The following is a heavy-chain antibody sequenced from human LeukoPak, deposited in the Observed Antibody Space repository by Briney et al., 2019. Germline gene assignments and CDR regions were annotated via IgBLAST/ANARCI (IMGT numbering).Heavy chain of an antibody. J-gene: IGHJ4*02. CDR3: ARGLSGYASSLGY. D-gene: IGHD6-6*01. CDR2: ISGSGGST. CDR1: GFTFSSYG. Sequence: GGSLRLSCAASGFTFSSYGMSWVRQAPGKGLEWVSAISGSGGSTYYADSVKGRFTISRDNSKNTLYLQMNSLRAEDTAVYYCARGLSGYASSLGYWGQGTLVTVSS. V-gene: IGHV3-23*01.